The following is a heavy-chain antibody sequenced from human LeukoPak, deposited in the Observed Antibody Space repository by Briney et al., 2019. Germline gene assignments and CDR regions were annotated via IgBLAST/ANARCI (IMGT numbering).Heavy chain of an antibody. J-gene: IGHJ4*02. D-gene: IGHD4-17*01. CDR3: AKGHYGDYEVYFDY. Sequence: GGSLRLSCAASGFTFSSYGMHWVRQAPGKGLEWVAVISYDGSNKYYADSVKGRFTISRDNSKNTLYLQMNSLRAEDTAVYYCAKGHYGDYEVYFDYWGQGTLVTVSS. V-gene: IGHV3-30*18. CDR1: GFTFSSYG. CDR2: ISYDGSNK.